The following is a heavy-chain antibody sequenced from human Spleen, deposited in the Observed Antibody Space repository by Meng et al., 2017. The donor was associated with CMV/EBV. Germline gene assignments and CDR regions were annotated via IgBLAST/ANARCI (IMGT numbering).Heavy chain of an antibody. CDR2: ISGSGDVT. D-gene: IGHD2-2*01. CDR1: GCSFSDYA. CDR3: AKDRPFSSKWPELPDY. J-gene: IGHJ4*02. Sequence: SGCSFSDYAMKWVRQAPGKGLAWVAHISGSGDVTYYADPVKGRFTISRDNSENTLYLQLDSLRVEDTAIYYCAKDRPFSSKWPELPDYWGQGTLVTVSS. V-gene: IGHV3-23*01.